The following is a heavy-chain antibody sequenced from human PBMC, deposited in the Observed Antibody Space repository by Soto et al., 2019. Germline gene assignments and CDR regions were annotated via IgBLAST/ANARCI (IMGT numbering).Heavy chain of an antibody. V-gene: IGHV1-69*11. Sequence: QVHLVQSGTEVKKPGSSVKFSCKASGGTFSSSGFSWVRQAPGQGLEWMGMIVPSLDTTNYAQKFQARVTITADEVTSTAYMELRSLRSEDTAVYYCARWPQPRYTADPYAVDVWGQGTRVIVSS. CDR3: ARWPQPRYTADPYAVDV. CDR1: GGTFSSSG. D-gene: IGHD3-16*02. J-gene: IGHJ6*02. CDR2: IVPSLDTT.